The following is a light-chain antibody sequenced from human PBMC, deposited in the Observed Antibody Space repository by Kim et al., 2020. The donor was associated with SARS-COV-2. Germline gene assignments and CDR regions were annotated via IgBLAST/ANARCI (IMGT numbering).Light chain of an antibody. CDR2: AAS. J-gene: IGKJ3*01. CDR3: HQVYSFPLT. CDR1: QGISSY. Sequence: IQLTQSPSSLSASVGDRVTITCRASQGISSYLAWYQQRPGKAPKLLIYAASTLQAGVPSRFSGSGSGTDFTLTISSLQPDDFATYYCHQVYSFPLTFGPGTKVDIK. V-gene: IGKV1-9*01.